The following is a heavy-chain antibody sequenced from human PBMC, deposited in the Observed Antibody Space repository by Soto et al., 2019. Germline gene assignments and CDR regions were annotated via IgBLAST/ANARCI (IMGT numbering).Heavy chain of an antibody. CDR2: INHSGST. Sequence: QVQLQQWGAGLLKPSETLSLTCAVYGGSFSGYYWSWIRQPPGKGLEWIGEINHSGSTNYNPSLKRRVTISVDTSKNQFSLKLSSVTAADTAVYYCARGRRTYYDFWSGYSEFDYWGQGTLVTVSS. J-gene: IGHJ4*02. CDR1: GGSFSGYY. CDR3: ARGRRTYYDFWSGYSEFDY. D-gene: IGHD3-3*01. V-gene: IGHV4-34*01.